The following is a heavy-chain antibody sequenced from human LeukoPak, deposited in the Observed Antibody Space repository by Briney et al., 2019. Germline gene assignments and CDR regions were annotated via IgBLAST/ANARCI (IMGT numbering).Heavy chain of an antibody. D-gene: IGHD5-12*01. CDR3: AKDLYSGYDWAFDI. CDR1: GFTFDDYA. Sequence: GGSLRLSCAASGFTFDDYAMHWVRQAPGKGLEWVSGISWNSGSIGYADSVKGRFTISRDNAKNSLYLQMNSLRAEDTALYYCAKDLYSGYDWAFDIWGQGTMVTVSS. CDR2: ISWNSGSI. J-gene: IGHJ3*02. V-gene: IGHV3-9*01.